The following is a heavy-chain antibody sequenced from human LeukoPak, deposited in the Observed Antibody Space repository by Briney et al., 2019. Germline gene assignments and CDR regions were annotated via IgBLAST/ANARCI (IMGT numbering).Heavy chain of an antibody. CDR3: AKGSTVTTPGY. Sequence: GGSLRLPCAASGFTFSSYAMSWVRQAPGKGLEWVSAISGSGGSAYYADSVKGRFTISRDNSKNTLYLQMNSLRAEDTAVYYCAKGSTVTTPGYWGQGTLVTVSS. CDR2: ISGSGGSA. J-gene: IGHJ4*02. CDR1: GFTFSSYA. D-gene: IGHD4-17*01. V-gene: IGHV3-23*01.